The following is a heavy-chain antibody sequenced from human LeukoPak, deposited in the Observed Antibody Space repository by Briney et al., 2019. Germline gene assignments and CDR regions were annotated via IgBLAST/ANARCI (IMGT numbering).Heavy chain of an antibody. CDR2: INPSGGST. CDR3: SGVAADVYAFDM. J-gene: IGHJ3*02. D-gene: IGHD3-16*01. Sequence: GASVKVSCKASGYTFTSYYIHWVRQAPGQGLEWMGIINPSGGSTSYAQKFQGRVTMTRDTSTSTVYMELGSLRSEDTAVYYCSGVAADVYAFDMWGQGTMVTVSS. V-gene: IGHV1-46*01. CDR1: GYTFTSYY.